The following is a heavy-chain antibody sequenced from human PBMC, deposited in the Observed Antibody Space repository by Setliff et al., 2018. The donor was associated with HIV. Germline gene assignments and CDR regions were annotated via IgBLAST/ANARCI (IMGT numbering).Heavy chain of an antibody. CDR1: GGSFSHYY. CDR2: ISHSGST. V-gene: IGHV4-34*01. Sequence: ETLSLTCAVYGGSFSHYYWNWVRQSPGQGLEWIGEISHSGSTNYNPSLKSRVTISVDRSKNQFSLKLNSLTAADTAVYYCARVYGYGHSPIDSWGQGTPVTVSS. CDR3: ARVYGYGHSPIDS. J-gene: IGHJ4*02. D-gene: IGHD5-18*01.